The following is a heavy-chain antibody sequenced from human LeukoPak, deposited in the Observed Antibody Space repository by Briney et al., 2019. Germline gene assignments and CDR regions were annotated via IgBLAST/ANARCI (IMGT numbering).Heavy chain of an antibody. CDR2: IYYSGST. CDR3: ARHSSWYSGFDY. V-gene: IGHV4-39*01. D-gene: IGHD6-13*01. Sequence: SETLSLTCTVPGGSISSSSYYWGWIRQPPGKGLEWIGSIYYSGSTYYNPSLKSRVTISVDASKNQFSLKVSSVTAADTGVYYCARHSSWYSGFDYWGQGTLVTVSS. J-gene: IGHJ4*02. CDR1: GGSISSSSYY.